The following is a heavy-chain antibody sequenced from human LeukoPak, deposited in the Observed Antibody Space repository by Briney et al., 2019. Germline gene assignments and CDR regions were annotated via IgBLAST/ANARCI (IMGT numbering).Heavy chain of an antibody. CDR2: ISGSGGST. D-gene: IGHD3-10*01. Sequence: GGSLRLSCAASGFTFSSYAMSWVRQAPGKGLEWVSAISGSGGSTYYADTVKGRFTISRDNSKNTLYLQMKSLRAGDTAVYYCGRAFRTPSWFIGYWGQGALVTVSS. CDR1: GFTFSSYA. V-gene: IGHV3-23*01. J-gene: IGHJ4*02. CDR3: GRAFRTPSWFIGY.